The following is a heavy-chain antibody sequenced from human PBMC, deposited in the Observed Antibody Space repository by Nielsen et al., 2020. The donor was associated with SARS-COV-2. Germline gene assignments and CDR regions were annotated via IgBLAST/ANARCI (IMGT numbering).Heavy chain of an antibody. V-gene: IGHV5-51*01. CDR1: GYSYTSYW. J-gene: IGHJ4*02. CDR2: IHPGESET. Sequence: GESLKISCKGSGYSYTSYWMGWVRQRPGKGLEWMAIIHPGESETRYSPSFQGQVTISADKAISTAYMEWNSLRASDTAMYYCARIAGYCNGGGCYPLWEFDYWGQGTQVTVSS. D-gene: IGHD2-15*01. CDR3: ARIAGYCNGGGCYPLWEFDY.